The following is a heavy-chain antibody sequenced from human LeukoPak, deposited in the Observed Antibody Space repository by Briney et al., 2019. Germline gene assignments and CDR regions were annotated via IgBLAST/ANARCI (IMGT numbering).Heavy chain of an antibody. Sequence: PGGSLRLSCAASGFTFSSYAMSWVRQAPGKGLEWVSAISGSGGSTYYADSVKGRFTISRDNSKNTLYLQMNSLRAEDTAVYYCAGYYDSSGYINWFDPWGRGTLVTVSS. CDR2: ISGSGGST. J-gene: IGHJ5*02. CDR3: AGYYDSSGYINWFDP. CDR1: GFTFSSYA. V-gene: IGHV3-23*01. D-gene: IGHD3-22*01.